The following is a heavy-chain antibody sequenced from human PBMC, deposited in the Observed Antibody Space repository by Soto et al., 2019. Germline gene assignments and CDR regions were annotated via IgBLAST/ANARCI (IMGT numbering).Heavy chain of an antibody. J-gene: IGHJ4*02. CDR2: MSADGRT. Sequence: GSLRLSCVGSGFTFSDSVMAWVRQAPGKGLEWLSVMSADGRTLNALSVTGPFIISRVNSKNTLYLQMWSLRAEEVAAYYCVKWYTSTLGSLPLAGFDFWGQGAQVTVSS. D-gene: IGHD1-20*01. V-gene: IGHV3-23*01. CDR3: VKWYTSTLGSLPLAGFDF. CDR1: GFTFSDSV.